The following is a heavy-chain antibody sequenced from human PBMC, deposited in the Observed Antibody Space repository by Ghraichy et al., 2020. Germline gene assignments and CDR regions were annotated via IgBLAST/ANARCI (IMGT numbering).Heavy chain of an antibody. D-gene: IGHD3-22*01. Sequence: GGSLRLSCAASGFTFSSYGMHWVRQAPGKGLEWVAVISYDGSNKYYADSVKGRFTISRDNSKNTLYLQMNSLRAEDTAVYYCAKDLYYYDSSGYYYPVDYFDYWGQGTLVTVSS. CDR1: GFTFSSYG. CDR3: AKDLYYYDSSGYYYPVDYFDY. CDR2: ISYDGSNK. J-gene: IGHJ4*02. V-gene: IGHV3-30*18.